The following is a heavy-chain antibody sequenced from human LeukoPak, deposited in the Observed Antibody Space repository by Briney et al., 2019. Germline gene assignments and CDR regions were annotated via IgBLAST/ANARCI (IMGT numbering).Heavy chain of an antibody. CDR3: AKDARYGYSGYARYYFDY. Sequence: PGGSLRLSCAASGFTFDDYAMHWVRQAPGKGLEWVSLITWDGGSTYYVDSVKGRFTISRDNSKNSLHLQMNSLRTEDTALYYCAKDARYGYSGYARYYFDYWGQGTLVTVSS. CDR2: ITWDGGST. J-gene: IGHJ4*02. CDR1: GFTFDDYA. D-gene: IGHD5-12*01. V-gene: IGHV3-43D*03.